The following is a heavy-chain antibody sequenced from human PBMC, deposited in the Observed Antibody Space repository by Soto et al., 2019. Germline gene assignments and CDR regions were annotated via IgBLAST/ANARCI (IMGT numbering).Heavy chain of an antibody. CDR3: EKYRIVVVPAAGFEP. CDR2: ISGSGGST. V-gene: IGHV3-23*01. J-gene: IGHJ5*02. CDR1: GFTFSSYA. D-gene: IGHD2-2*01. Sequence: PGGSLRLSCAASGFTFSSYAMSWVRQAPGKGLEWVSAISGSGGSTYYADSVKGRFTISRDNSKNTLYLQMNSLRAEDTAVYYCEKYRIVVVPAAGFEPWGQGTLVTVSS.